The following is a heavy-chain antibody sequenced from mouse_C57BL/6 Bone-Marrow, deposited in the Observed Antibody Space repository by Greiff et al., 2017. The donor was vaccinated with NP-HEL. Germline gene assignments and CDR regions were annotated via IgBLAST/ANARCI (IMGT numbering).Heavy chain of an antibody. J-gene: IGHJ2*01. Sequence: VQLQQPGAELVKPGASVKLSCKASGYTFTSYWMQWVKQRPGQGLEWIGEIDPSDSYTNYNQKFKGKATLTVDTSSSTAYMQLSSLTSEDSAVYYCARLSITTVVADYWGQGTTLTVSS. V-gene: IGHV1-50*01. D-gene: IGHD1-1*01. CDR3: ARLSITTVVADY. CDR2: IDPSDSYT. CDR1: GYTFTSYW.